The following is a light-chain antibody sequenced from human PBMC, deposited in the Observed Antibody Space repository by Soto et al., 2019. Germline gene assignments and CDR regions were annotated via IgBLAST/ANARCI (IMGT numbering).Light chain of an antibody. CDR2: GTS. CDR3: QQYGSWYT. Sequence: EIVLTQSPGTLSLSPGERATLSCRASQSVSSNYLAWYQQKPGQAPRLLIYGTSIRATGIPDRFSGSGSGTDFTLTISRLEPEDFAVFYCQQYGSWYTFGQGTQLEIK. J-gene: IGKJ2*01. V-gene: IGKV3-20*01. CDR1: QSVSSNY.